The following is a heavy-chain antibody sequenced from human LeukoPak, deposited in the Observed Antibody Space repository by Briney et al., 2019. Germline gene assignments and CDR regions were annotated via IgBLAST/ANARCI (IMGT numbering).Heavy chain of an antibody. V-gene: IGHV1-3*01. D-gene: IGHD5-12*01. CDR1: GYTFTSYA. CDR3: ARVSYDGYYFDY. J-gene: IGHJ4*02. Sequence: ASVKVSCKAPGYTFTSYAMHWVRQAPGQRLEWMGWINAGNGNTKYSQKFQGRVTITRDTSASTAYMELSSLRSEDTAVYYCARVSYDGYYFDYWGQGTLVTVSS. CDR2: INAGNGNT.